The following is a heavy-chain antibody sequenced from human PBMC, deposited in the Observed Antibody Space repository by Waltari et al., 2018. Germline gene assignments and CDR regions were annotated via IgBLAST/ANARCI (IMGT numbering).Heavy chain of an antibody. CDR1: GGSISSHY. V-gene: IGHV4-59*11. J-gene: IGHJ3*02. CDR2: IYYSGST. CDR3: ASYLVVNYAFDI. D-gene: IGHD3-22*01. Sequence: QVQLQESGPGLVKPSETLSLTCTVSGGSISSHYWSWIRQPQGKGLEWIGYIYYSGSTNDNPSLKSRVTISVDTSKNQFSLKLSSVTAADTAVYYCASYLVVNYAFDIWGQGTMVTVSS.